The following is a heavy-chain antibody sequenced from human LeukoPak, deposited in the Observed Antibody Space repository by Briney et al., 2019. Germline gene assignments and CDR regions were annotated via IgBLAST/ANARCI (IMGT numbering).Heavy chain of an antibody. J-gene: IGHJ4*02. D-gene: IGHD3-9*01. Sequence: GGSLTLSCAASGFTFSNYAMSWVRQAPGKGLEWVSAISGSGSGIYYADSMKSRFTISRDNSKNTLYLQINSLRAEDTAVYYGAKWGDYDVLTGYYVSDYWGQGTLVTVSS. V-gene: IGHV3-23*01. CDR2: ISGSGSGI. CDR3: AKWGDYDVLTGYYVSDY. CDR1: GFTFSNYA.